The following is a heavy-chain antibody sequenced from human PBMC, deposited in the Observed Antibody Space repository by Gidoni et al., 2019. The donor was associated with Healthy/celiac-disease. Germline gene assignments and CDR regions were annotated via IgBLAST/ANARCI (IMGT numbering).Heavy chain of an antibody. Sequence: QVQLQESGPGLVKPPETLSLTCTVSGGSISSYYWSWIRQPPGKGLEWIGYIYYSGSTNYNPSLKSRVTISVDTSKNQFSLKLSSVTAADTAVYYCARDRGGSYPLYDYWGQGTLVTVSS. V-gene: IGHV4-59*01. D-gene: IGHD1-26*01. CDR2: IYYSGST. CDR3: ARDRGGSYPLYDY. J-gene: IGHJ4*02. CDR1: GGSISSYY.